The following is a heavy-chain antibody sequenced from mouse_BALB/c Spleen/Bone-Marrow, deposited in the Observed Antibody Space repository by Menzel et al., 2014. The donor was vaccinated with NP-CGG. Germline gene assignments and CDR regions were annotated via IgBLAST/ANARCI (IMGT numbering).Heavy chain of an antibody. V-gene: IGHV14-3*02. CDR1: GFNIKDTY. CDR2: IDPANGNT. D-gene: IGHD2-2*01. J-gene: IGHJ2*01. CDR3: ASYVYGYYFDY. Sequence: EVQLQQSGAELVKPGASVELSCTASGFNIKDTYMHWVKQRPEQGLEWIGRIDPANGNTKYDPKFQGEATITADTSSNTAYLQLSSLTSEDTAVYYCASYVYGYYFDYWGQGTTLTVSS.